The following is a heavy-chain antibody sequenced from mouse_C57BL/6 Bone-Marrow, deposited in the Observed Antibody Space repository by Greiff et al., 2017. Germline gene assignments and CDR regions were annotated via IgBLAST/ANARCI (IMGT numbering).Heavy chain of an antibody. Sequence: EVQLQQSGPELVKPGASVKISCTASGYSFTDYNMNWVKQSPGKSLEWIGVINPNYGTTDYNPKFKGKATLTVDQSSSTAYMQLNSLTSEDSAVYCCARGYDDDSAMDYWGQGTSVTVSA. CDR2: INPNYGTT. CDR3: ARGYDDDSAMDY. J-gene: IGHJ4*01. CDR1: GYSFTDYN. D-gene: IGHD2-4*01. V-gene: IGHV1-39*01.